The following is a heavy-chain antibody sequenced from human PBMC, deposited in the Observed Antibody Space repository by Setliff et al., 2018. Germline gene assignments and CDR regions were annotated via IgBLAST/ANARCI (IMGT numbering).Heavy chain of an antibody. V-gene: IGHV1-18*01. D-gene: IGHD6-19*01. CDR3: ARATRDSGGWYYKYNWFDP. J-gene: IGHJ5*02. CDR1: GYTFSTYG. Sequence: ASVKVSCKASGYTFSTYGIAWVRQAPGQGPEWIGCISGFTGDTHYAPKFQDRDILTIDESSTTAYMELSTLTSDDTAVYFCARATRDSGGWYYKYNWFDPWGQGTLVTVSS. CDR2: ISGFTGDT.